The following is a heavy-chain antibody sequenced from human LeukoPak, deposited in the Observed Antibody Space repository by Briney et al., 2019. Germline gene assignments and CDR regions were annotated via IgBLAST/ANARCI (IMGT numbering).Heavy chain of an antibody. J-gene: IGHJ5*02. V-gene: IGHV1-69*13. Sequence: SVKVSCKASGGTFSSYAISWVRQAPGQGLEWMGGIIPIFGTANYAQKFQGRVTITADESTSTAYMELSSLRSEDTAVYYRARTECSGGSCWPFDPWGQGTLVTVSS. D-gene: IGHD2-15*01. CDR1: GGTFSSYA. CDR3: ARTECSGGSCWPFDP. CDR2: IIPIFGTA.